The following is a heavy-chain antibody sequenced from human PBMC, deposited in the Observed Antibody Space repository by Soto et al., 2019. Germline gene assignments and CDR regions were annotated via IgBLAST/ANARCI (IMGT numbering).Heavy chain of an antibody. CDR3: ASAVVPAAPDAFDI. V-gene: IGHV1-69*02. CDR2: IIPILGIA. CDR1: GGTFSSYT. D-gene: IGHD2-2*01. J-gene: IGHJ3*02. Sequence: SVKVSCKASGGTFSSYTISWVRQAPGQGLEWMGRIIPILGIANYAQKFQGRVTITADKSTSTAYMELSSLRSEDTAVYYCASAVVPAAPDAFDIWGQGTMVTVSS.